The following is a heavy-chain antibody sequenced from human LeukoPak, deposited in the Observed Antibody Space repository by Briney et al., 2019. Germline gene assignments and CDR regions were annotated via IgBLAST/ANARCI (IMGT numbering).Heavy chain of an antibody. V-gene: IGHV3-11*04. CDR1: GFTFTAYY. CDR2: ISQSGAAI. CDR3: ARRNPDSTGYYTVDF. D-gene: IGHD3-22*01. Sequence: GGSLRLSCAASGFTFTAYYMTWMRRAPGKGLEWVSYISQSGAAIYNTDSVKGRFTISRDDAKKSVYLQMNSLRAEDTAVYYCARRNPDSTGYYTVDFWGQGTLVTVSS. J-gene: IGHJ4*02.